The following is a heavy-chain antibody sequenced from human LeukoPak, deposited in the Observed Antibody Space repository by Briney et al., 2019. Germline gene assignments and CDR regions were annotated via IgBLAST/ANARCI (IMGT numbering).Heavy chain of an antibody. D-gene: IGHD2-15*01. CDR1: GGAISSYY. V-gene: IGHV4-59*01. CDR3: ARAEVVVAATHRWFDP. Sequence: SETLSLTCTVSGGAISSYYWSWIRQPPVKGLDLIGYIYYSGSTNYNPSLKSLVTLSVYTPNNHFFPKLSSVTAADTAVYYCARAEVVVAATHRWFDPWGQGTLVTVSS. CDR2: IYYSGST. J-gene: IGHJ5*02.